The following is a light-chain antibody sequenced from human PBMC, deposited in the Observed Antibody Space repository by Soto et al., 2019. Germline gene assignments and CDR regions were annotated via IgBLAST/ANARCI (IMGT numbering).Light chain of an antibody. CDR2: ENN. V-gene: IGLV1-51*02. Sequence: QSALTQPPSVSAAAGQTVTISCSGGSSNIGNNYVSWYQQLPGTAPKLLIYENNKRPSGIPDRFSGSKSGTSATLGITGLQTGDEADYYCGTWDSSLSAVVFGGGTKLTVL. CDR1: SSNIGNNY. J-gene: IGLJ2*01. CDR3: GTWDSSLSAVV.